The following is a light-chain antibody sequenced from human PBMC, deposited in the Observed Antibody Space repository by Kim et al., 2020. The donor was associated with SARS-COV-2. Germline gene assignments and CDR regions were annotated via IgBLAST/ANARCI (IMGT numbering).Light chain of an antibody. V-gene: IGLV2-8*01. CDR1: SSDVGGYNY. Sequence: QSALTQPPSASGSPGQSVTISCTGTSSDVGGYNYVSWYQQHPGKAPKLMIYEVSKRTSGVPDRFSGSKSGNTASLTVSGLQAEDEADYYCSSYAGSNTIYVFGTGTKVTVL. CDR3: SSYAGSNTIYV. J-gene: IGLJ1*01. CDR2: EVS.